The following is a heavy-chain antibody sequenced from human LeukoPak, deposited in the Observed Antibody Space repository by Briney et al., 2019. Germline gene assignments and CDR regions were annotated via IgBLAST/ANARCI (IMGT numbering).Heavy chain of an antibody. CDR3: ARGSMEGARGVGDY. CDR2: ISYDGSNK. D-gene: IGHD1-26*01. V-gene: IGHV3-30*03. CDR1: GFTFSSYG. J-gene: IGHJ4*02. Sequence: GGSLRLSCAASGFTFSSYGMHWVRQAPGKGLEWVAVISYDGSNKYYADSVKGRFTISRDNSKNTLYLQMNSLRAEDTAVYYCARGSMEGARGVGDYWGQGTLVIVSS.